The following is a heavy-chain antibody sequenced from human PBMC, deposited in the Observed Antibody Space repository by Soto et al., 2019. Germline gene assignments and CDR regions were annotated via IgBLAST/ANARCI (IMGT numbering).Heavy chain of an antibody. D-gene: IGHD3-16*01. CDR3: ARDFGGVFPPKGGRDV. CDR1: GGTFSSYA. V-gene: IGHV1-69*12. Sequence: QVQLVQSGSEVQKPGSSVKVSCKASGGTFSSYAISWVRQAPGQGLEWMGGIIPHFGTANYAQKLQGRVTITADESTSTAYMELSSLRSEDTAVYYCARDFGGVFPPKGGRDVWGQGTTVTVSS. J-gene: IGHJ6*02. CDR2: IIPHFGTA.